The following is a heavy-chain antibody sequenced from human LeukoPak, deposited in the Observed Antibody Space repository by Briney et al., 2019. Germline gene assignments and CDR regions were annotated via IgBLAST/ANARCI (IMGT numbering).Heavy chain of an antibody. Sequence: GGSLRLSCAASGFTFSSYGMHWVRQAPGKGLEWVAVIWYDGSNKYYADSVKGRFTISRDNSKNTLYLQMNSLRAEDTAVYYCAKDLTLGYCSGGSCYWDYYYGMDVWGQGTTVTVSS. V-gene: IGHV3-30*02. CDR3: AKDLTLGYCSGGSCYWDYYYGMDV. J-gene: IGHJ6*02. CDR1: GFTFSSYG. CDR2: IWYDGSNK. D-gene: IGHD2-15*01.